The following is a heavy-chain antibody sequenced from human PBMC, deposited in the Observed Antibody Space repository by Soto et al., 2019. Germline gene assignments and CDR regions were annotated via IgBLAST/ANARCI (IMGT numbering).Heavy chain of an antibody. V-gene: IGHV4-59*08. CDR2: IYDSGST. CDR1: GGSVSSYY. D-gene: IGHD6-19*01. J-gene: IGHJ4*02. CDR3: ARRRQWLDYFDY. Sequence: QVQLQESGPGLVKPLETLSLTCTVSGGSVSSYYWSWIRQPPGKGLEWIGYIYDSGSTNYNPSLKSRVTISVDTSKNQFSLKLSSVTAADTAVYYCARRRQWLDYFDYWGQGTLVTVSS.